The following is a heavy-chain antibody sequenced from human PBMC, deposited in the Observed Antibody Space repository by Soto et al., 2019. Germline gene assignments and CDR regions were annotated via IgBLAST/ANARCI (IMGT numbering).Heavy chain of an antibody. J-gene: IGHJ4*02. CDR3: ASQSSEWLLFAS. Sequence: PGGSLRLSCAASGFTFSSYSMNWVRQAPGKGLEWVSFICSIISTIYYAVSVKGRFTISRDNAKNSLFLQMNSLRAEDTAVYYCASQSSEWLLFASWGQGTLVTVSS. CDR2: ICSIISTI. D-gene: IGHD5-12*01. CDR1: GFTFSSYS. V-gene: IGHV3-48*01.